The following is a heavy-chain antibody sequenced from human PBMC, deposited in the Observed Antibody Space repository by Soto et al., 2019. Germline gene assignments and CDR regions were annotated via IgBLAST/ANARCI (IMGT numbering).Heavy chain of an antibody. V-gene: IGHV3-30*18. CDR2: VSHDGRNT. Sequence: VLLVESGGGVVQPGRSLRLSCAASGFTFSDYAMHWVRQAPGKGLEWVAVVSHDGRNTHYADSVKGRFTISRDSSKNTVSLETTSLRAEDTAVYYCAKGGRQWLVTSDFNYWGQGALVTVSS. CDR1: GFTFSDYA. J-gene: IGHJ4*02. D-gene: IGHD6-19*01. CDR3: AKGGRQWLVTSDFNY.